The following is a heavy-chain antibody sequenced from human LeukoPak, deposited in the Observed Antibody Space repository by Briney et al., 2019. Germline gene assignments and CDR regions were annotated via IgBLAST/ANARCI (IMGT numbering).Heavy chain of an antibody. CDR2: ISGSGGST. V-gene: IGHV3-23*01. CDR3: AKDRESGWYASNY. Sequence: GGSLRLSCAASGFTFSSYAMSWVRQAPGEGLEWVSAISGSGGSTYSAVSVKGRFTISRDNSKNTLYLQMNSLRAEDTAVYYCAKDRESGWYASNYWGQGTLVTVSS. D-gene: IGHD6-19*01. CDR1: GFTFSSYA. J-gene: IGHJ4*02.